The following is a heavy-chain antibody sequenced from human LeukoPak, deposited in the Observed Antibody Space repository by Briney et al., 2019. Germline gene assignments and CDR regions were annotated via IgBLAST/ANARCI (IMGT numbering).Heavy chain of an antibody. CDR2: INPTGGST. CDR1: GYTVTGYY. Sequence: ASVKVSCKASGYTVTGYYMHWVRQAPGQGLEWMGLINPTGGSTGYAQKFQGRVTMTRDMSTSTDYMELSSLRSEDTAIYYCARDNSVGDNAWWFDPWGQGTLVTVSS. D-gene: IGHD1-26*01. CDR3: ARDNSVGDNAWWFDP. J-gene: IGHJ5*02. V-gene: IGHV1-46*01.